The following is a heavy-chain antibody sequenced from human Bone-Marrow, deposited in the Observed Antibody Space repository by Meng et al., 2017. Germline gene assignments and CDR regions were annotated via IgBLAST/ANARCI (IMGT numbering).Heavy chain of an antibody. V-gene: IGHV1-2*06. CDR3: ARDEDISAAGKLFGDY. CDR2: IDPNNDHT. D-gene: IGHD6-13*01. J-gene: IGHJ4*02. CDR1: GYTFAAYW. Sequence: QVQCGQSGPEGKKPGATVKLSFKPSGYTFAAYWIHWLRQAPGQGLEWMGRIDPNNDHTQYAQNFQGRVTMTSDTSISTVYMELNGLRSDDTAVYYCARDEDISAAGKLFGDYWGQGTLVTVSS.